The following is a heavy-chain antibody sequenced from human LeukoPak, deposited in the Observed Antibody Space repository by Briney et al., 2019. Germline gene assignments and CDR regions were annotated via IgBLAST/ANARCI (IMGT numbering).Heavy chain of an antibody. CDR3: ARGARRYGMDV. V-gene: IGHV4-59*01. CDR1: GGSISSYY. J-gene: IGHJ6*02. Sequence: SETLSLTCTVSGGSISSYYRSWIRQPPGKGLEWIGYIYYSGSTNYNPSLKSRVTISVDTSKNQFSLKLSSVTAADTAVYYCARGARRYGMDVWGQGTTVTVSS. CDR2: IYYSGST.